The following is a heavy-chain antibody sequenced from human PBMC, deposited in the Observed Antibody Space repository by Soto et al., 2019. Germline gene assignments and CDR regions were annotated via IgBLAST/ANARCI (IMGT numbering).Heavy chain of an antibody. Sequence: GGSLRLSCAASGFTFSSYSMNLVRQAPGKGLEWVSYISSSSSTIYYADSVKGRFTISRDNAKNSLYLQMNSLRDEDTAVYYCARNQYDFWSGPAPFDYWGQGTLVT. D-gene: IGHD3-3*01. CDR1: GFTFSSYS. CDR2: ISSSSSTI. CDR3: ARNQYDFWSGPAPFDY. J-gene: IGHJ4*02. V-gene: IGHV3-48*02.